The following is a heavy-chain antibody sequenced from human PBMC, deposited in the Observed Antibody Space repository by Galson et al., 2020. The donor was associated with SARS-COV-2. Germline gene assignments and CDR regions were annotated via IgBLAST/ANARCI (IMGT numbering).Heavy chain of an antibody. CDR1: GGSTSKYY. CDR2: IYYSGGT. J-gene: IGHJ5*02. V-gene: IGHV4-59*01. Sequence: SETLSLTCSVSGGSTSKYYWSWIRQSPGKGLEWIGNIYYSGGTKYNPSLKSQVSMSVDTSENQFSLKLNSVTAADTAVYYCARVGGNDGWNWFDPWGQGTLVTVSS. D-gene: IGHD1-1*01. CDR3: ARVGGNDGWNWFDP.